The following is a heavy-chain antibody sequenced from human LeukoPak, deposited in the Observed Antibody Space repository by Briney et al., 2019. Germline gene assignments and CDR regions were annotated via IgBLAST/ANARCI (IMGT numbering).Heavy chain of an antibody. D-gene: IGHD2-8*01. J-gene: IGHJ5*02. V-gene: IGHV5-51*01. Sequence: GESLKISCKGSGYSFTSYWIGWVRQMPGKGLEWMGIIYPGDSDTRYSPSFQGQVTISADKSISTAYLQWSRLKASDTAMYYCARYCTNGVCLFDPWGQGTLVTVSS. CDR2: IYPGDSDT. CDR3: ARYCTNGVCLFDP. CDR1: GYSFTSYW.